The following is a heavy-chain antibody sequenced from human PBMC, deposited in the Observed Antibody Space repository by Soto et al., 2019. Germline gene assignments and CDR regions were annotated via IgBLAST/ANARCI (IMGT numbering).Heavy chain of an antibody. CDR1: GFIFSTYG. Sequence: QVQLVESGGGVVQPGGSLRLSCAASGFIFSTYGMHWVRQAPGKGLEWLSVISYAGNNKYYADSVKGRFTMSRDNSTNTLWWQMDSLRTEDTDVYYCEKERLLTTIATVGDWGKGTLVPGSS. J-gene: IGHJ4*02. V-gene: IGHV3-30*18. CDR2: ISYAGNNK. CDR3: EKERLLTTIATVGD. D-gene: IGHD2-21*01.